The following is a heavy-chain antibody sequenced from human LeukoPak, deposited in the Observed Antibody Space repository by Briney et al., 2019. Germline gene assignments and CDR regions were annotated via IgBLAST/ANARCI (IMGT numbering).Heavy chain of an antibody. D-gene: IGHD1-26*01. V-gene: IGHV1-58*02. CDR2: IIVGSGKA. Sequence: WASVKVSCKAPGFTFSNSAMQWLRQARGQRLEWIGWIIVGSGKAHYAQNLQERITITRDMSTNTAYMELSSLQSEDTAVYYCAAELYSGTYGRCCSFAFWGQGTLVTVSS. CDR3: AAELYSGTYGRCCSFAF. CDR1: GFTFSNSA. J-gene: IGHJ4*02.